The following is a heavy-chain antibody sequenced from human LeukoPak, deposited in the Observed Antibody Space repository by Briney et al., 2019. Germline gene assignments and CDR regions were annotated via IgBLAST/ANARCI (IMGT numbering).Heavy chain of an antibody. CDR3: AREIQYYYDSRAFDI. Sequence: GGSLRLSCAASGFTFSSYSMNWVRQAPGKGLEGVSSISSSSSYIYYADSVKGRFTISRDNAKNSLYLQMNSLRAEDTAVYYCAREIQYYYDSRAFDIWGQGTMVTVSS. D-gene: IGHD3-22*01. CDR1: GFTFSSYS. CDR2: ISSSSSYI. J-gene: IGHJ3*02. V-gene: IGHV3-21*01.